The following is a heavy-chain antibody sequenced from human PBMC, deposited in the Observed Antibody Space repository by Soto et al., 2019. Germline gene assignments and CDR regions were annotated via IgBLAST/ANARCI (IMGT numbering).Heavy chain of an antibody. CDR2: IWYDGSNK. V-gene: IGHV3-33*01. CDR1: GFTFSSYG. D-gene: IGHD2-2*01. J-gene: IGHJ6*03. Sequence: QVQLVESGGGVVQPGRSLRLSCAAYGFTFSSYGMHWVRQAPGKGLEWVAVIWYDGSNKYYADSVKGRFTISRDNSKNTLYLQMNSLRAEDTAVYYCSRDHGSSYYYYMDVWGKGTTVTVSS. CDR3: SRDHGSSYYYYMDV.